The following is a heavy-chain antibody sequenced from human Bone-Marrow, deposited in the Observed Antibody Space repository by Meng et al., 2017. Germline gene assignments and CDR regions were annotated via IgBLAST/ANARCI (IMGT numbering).Heavy chain of an antibody. V-gene: IGHV3-23*01. D-gene: IGHD5-18*01. J-gene: IGHJ4*02. CDR1: GFYFNNAW. CDR2: ISGSGGST. Sequence: GESLKISCAASGFYFNNAWMSWVRQAPGKGLEWVSAISGSGGSTYYADSVKGRFTISRDNSKNTLYLQMNSLRAEDTAVYYCAKGPFDDTAMVFDYWGQGTLVTVSS. CDR3: AKGPFDDTAMVFDY.